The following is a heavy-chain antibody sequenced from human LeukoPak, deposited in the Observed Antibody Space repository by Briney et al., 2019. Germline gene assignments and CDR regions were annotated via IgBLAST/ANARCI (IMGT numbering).Heavy chain of an antibody. CDR2: IRFDGSDQ. J-gene: IGHJ4*02. CDR3: APDVGATEY. D-gene: IGHD1-26*01. V-gene: IGHV3-30*02. CDR1: GFSFRSYT. Sequence: GGSLRLSCAASGFSFRSYTMHWVRQAPGKGLEWVVFIRFDGSDQYYADFVKGRFTISRDNSKNTLSLEMNSLRPEDTAVYYCAPDVGATEYWGQGTLVAVSS.